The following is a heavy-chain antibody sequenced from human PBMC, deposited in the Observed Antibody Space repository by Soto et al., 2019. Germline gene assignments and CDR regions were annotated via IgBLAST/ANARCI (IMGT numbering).Heavy chain of an antibody. Sequence: LLQSGGDLVQPGGSLTLSCSAFGFNFSGSAMIWVRQAPGKGLQWVSAIGGSGASAFYADYVQGRFTISRDNSKYTLYRQMNSLRVEYMAVYYCVKDSDADGRDYWGQGTLVSVSS. CDR2: IGGSGASA. CDR1: GFNFSGSA. J-gene: IGHJ4*02. V-gene: IGHV3-23*01. CDR3: VKDSDADGRDY. D-gene: IGHD6-25*01.